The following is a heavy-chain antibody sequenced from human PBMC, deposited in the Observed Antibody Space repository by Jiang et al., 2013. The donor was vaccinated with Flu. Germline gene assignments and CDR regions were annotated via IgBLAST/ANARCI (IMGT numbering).Heavy chain of an antibody. V-gene: IGHV6-1*01. CDR2: TYYRSKWYN. D-gene: IGHD6-19*01. CDR3: AGYYSGGHYGMDV. CDR1: GAGVFSDTAT. J-gene: IGHJ6*02. Sequence: QTLSLTCVISGAGVFSDTATWNWIRQSPSRGLEWLGRTYYRSKWYNDYAESVKGRITIIPDTPKNRFSLQLNSVTPEDTAIYYCAGYYSGGHYGMDVWGQGTTVTVSS.